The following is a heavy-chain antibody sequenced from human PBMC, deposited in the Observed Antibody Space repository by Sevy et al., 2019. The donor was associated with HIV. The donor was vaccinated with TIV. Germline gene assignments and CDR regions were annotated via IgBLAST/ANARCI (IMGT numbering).Heavy chain of an antibody. Sequence: ASVTVSCKAYGYTFTNYRINWVRQAPGQGLAWMGWISPYNGDTNYAQKFQGRVSMTTDTSTTTGYMELRSLRSDDTAVYYCARDSCSGGSCYQSGVYWGQGTLVTVSS. CDR2: ISPYNGDT. V-gene: IGHV1-18*01. D-gene: IGHD2-15*01. J-gene: IGHJ4*02. CDR1: GYTFTNYR. CDR3: ARDSCSGGSCYQSGVY.